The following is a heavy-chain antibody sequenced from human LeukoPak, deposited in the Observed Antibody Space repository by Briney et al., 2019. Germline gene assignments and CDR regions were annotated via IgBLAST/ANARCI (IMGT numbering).Heavy chain of an antibody. CDR3: ASALSHCLDY. CDR2: INSDGSEK. J-gene: IGHJ4*02. Sequence: PGGSLRLSPVVSGVNSRNSWMNSVREGPGKGRGWVANINSDGSEKFYVDSVKGRFSIARENARKSLYLQMNSLRAEDTAVYFGASALSHCLDYWGQGTLVTVSS. CDR1: GVNSRNSW. D-gene: IGHD3-16*01. V-gene: IGHV3-7*01.